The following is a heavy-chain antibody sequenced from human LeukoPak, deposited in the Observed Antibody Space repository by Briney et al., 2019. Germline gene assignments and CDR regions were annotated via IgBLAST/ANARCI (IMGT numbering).Heavy chain of an antibody. Sequence: GGSLRLSCAASGFTFSSYGMHWVRQAPGKELEWLAVIWYDGSNIYYADSVKGRFAISRDNSKNTLYLQMNSLRGEDTAVYYCARARNNYDSSSYSALDYWGQGTLVTVSS. CDR1: GFTFSSYG. CDR3: ARARNNYDSSSYSALDY. CDR2: IWYDGSNI. D-gene: IGHD3-22*01. V-gene: IGHV3-33*01. J-gene: IGHJ4*02.